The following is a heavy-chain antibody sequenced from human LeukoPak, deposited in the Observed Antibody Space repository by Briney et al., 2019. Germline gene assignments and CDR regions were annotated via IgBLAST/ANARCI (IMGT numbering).Heavy chain of an antibody. CDR1: GGSFIGFH. CDR2: IYYSGST. Sequence: PSETLSLTCAVYGGSFIGFHWNWIRQPPGKGLEWIGYIYYSGSTNYNPSLKSRVTISVDTSKNQFSLKLSSVTAADTAVYYCARVFGYGDYVHFDYWGQGTLVTVSS. CDR3: ARVFGYGDYVHFDY. J-gene: IGHJ4*02. V-gene: IGHV4-59*01. D-gene: IGHD4-17*01.